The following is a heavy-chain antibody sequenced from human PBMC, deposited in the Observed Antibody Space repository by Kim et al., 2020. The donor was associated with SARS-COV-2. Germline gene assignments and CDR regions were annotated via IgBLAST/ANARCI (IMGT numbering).Heavy chain of an antibody. CDR2: ISSSSSYI. D-gene: IGHD6-13*01. CDR3: ARGGWTAAGSFDY. V-gene: IGHV3-21*01. J-gene: IGHJ4*02. CDR1: GFTFSSYS. Sequence: LSLTCAASGFTFSSYSMNWVRQAPGKGLEWVSSISSSSSYIYYADSVKGRFTISRDNAKNSLYLQMNSLRAEDTAVYYCARGGWTAAGSFDYWGQGTLVTVSS.